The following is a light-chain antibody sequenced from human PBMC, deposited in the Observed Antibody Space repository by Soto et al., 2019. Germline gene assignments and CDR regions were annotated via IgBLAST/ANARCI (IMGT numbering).Light chain of an antibody. CDR1: QSISTY. CDR3: QQSYITPFT. V-gene: IGKV1-39*01. CDR2: GAS. J-gene: IGKJ3*01. Sequence: DIQMTQSPSSLSASVGDRVTITCRANQSISTYLNWYQQKPGKAPKLLIYGASILQSGVPSRFSGSRSGTDFTLTISSLQPEDFASYSCQQSYITPFTFGPGTKVDLK.